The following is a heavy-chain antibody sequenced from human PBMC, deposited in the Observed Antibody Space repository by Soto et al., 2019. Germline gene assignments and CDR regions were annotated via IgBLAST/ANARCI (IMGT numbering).Heavy chain of an antibody. D-gene: IGHD3-10*01. J-gene: IGHJ4*02. V-gene: IGHV3-53*01. CDR1: GFIFSPFW. CDR3: AHRRGGGGY. Sequence: GGSLRLSCAGSGFIFSPFWMTWVRQAPGKGLEGVSVIYSGGYTAYGDSVKGRFTISRDNSENTLYLQMNSLRADDTAVYYCAHRRGGGGYWGQGTLVTVSS. CDR2: IYSGGYT.